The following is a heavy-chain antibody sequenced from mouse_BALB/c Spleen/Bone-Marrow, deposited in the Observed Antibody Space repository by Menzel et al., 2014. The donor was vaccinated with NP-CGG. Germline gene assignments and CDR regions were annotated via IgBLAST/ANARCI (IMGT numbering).Heavy chain of an antibody. CDR3: ARYRLGTYYDY. V-gene: IGHV14-3*02. D-gene: IGHD2-14*01. CDR2: VDPANGNT. J-gene: IGHJ2*01. CDR1: GFNIKDTY. Sequence: EVKLMESGAELVKPGASVKLSCTASGFNIKDTYMHWVKQRPEQGLVWIGRVDPANGNTKYDPTFQGKATITADPSSNTAYLQLSSLTSEDAAVYYCARYRLGTYYDYWDQCTTLTVAS.